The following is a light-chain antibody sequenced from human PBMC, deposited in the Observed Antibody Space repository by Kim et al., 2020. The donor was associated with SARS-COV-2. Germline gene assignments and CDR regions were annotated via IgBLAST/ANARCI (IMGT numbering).Light chain of an antibody. CDR1: QSVSNS. CDR3: QEFHTTSRT. Sequence: DIQMTQSPSSLSASVGDRVTITCRTSQSVSNSLNWYQQKPGKAPKLLIFSASTLQGGVPSRFSGRQSGTDFTLTISGLQPEDFATYFCQEFHTTSRTFGQGTKVDIK. V-gene: IGKV1-39*01. CDR2: SAS. J-gene: IGKJ1*01.